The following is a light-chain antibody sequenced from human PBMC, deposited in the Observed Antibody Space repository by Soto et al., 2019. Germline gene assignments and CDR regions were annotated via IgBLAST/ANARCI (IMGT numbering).Light chain of an antibody. CDR3: SSYAGSNNLL. J-gene: IGLJ2*01. CDR2: EVS. Sequence: QSALTQPPSASGSPGQSVTISCTGTSSDVGGYNYVSWYQQHPGKAPKLMIYEVSRRPSGVPDRFSGSKSGNTASLTVSGLQAEDEADYYCSSYAGSNNLLFGGGTKVNVL. CDR1: SSDVGGYNY. V-gene: IGLV2-8*01.